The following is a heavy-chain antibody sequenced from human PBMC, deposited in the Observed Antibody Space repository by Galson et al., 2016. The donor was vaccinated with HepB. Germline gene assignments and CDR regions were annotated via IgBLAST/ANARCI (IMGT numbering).Heavy chain of an antibody. CDR1: GFTFSNYA. V-gene: IGHV3-23*01. J-gene: IGHJ4*02. D-gene: IGHD5-24*01. CDR2: IDGSDGST. Sequence: SLRLSCAASGFTFSNYAMTWVRQAPGKGLEWVSNIDGSDGSTYYADSVKGRFTISRDNSKNTLYLHMNSLRADDTAVYYCARDRYNCAYWGQGTLVTVSS. CDR3: ARDRYNCAY.